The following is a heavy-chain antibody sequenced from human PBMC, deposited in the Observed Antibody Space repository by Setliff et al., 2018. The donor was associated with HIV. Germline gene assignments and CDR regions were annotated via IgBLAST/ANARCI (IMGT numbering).Heavy chain of an antibody. CDR3: ARDLRNSNTLFGVLNFVFDL. Sequence: RASVKVSCKASGYTLSSHYIHWVRQAPGHRPEWVGWINPQTGGTNFAQKFQGRITMTSDTSVNKVFIELSRLKSDETALYYCARDLRNSNTLFGVLNFVFDLWGQGTLVTVSS. V-gene: IGHV1-2*02. J-gene: IGHJ4*02. CDR2: INPQTGGT. CDR1: GYTLSSHY. D-gene: IGHD3-3*01.